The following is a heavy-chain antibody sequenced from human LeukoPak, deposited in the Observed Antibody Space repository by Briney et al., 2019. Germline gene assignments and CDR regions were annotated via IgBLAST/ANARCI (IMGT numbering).Heavy chain of an antibody. D-gene: IGHD1-1*01. CDR1: GGSISSYY. Sequence: PSETLSLTCTVSGGSISSYYWSWIRQPPGKGLEWIGYIYYSGSTNYNPSLKSRVTISEDTSKNQFSLKLSSVTAADTAVYYCARHRPNWNDGGYYYYYGMDVWGQGTTVTVSS. V-gene: IGHV4-59*08. CDR3: ARHRPNWNDGGYYYYYGMDV. J-gene: IGHJ6*02. CDR2: IYYSGST.